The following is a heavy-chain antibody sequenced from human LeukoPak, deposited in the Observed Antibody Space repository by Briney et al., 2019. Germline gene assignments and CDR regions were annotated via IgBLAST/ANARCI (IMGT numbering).Heavy chain of an antibody. V-gene: IGHV4-34*01. D-gene: IGHD3-22*01. Sequence: SETLSLTCAVYGGSFSGYYWSWTRQPPGKGLEWIGEINHSGSTNYNPSLKSRVTISVDTSKNQFSLKLSSVTAADTAVYYCARVGPAHWLLLRVFDYWGQGTLVTVSS. CDR1: GGSFSGYY. CDR3: ARVGPAHWLLLRVFDY. J-gene: IGHJ4*02. CDR2: INHSGST.